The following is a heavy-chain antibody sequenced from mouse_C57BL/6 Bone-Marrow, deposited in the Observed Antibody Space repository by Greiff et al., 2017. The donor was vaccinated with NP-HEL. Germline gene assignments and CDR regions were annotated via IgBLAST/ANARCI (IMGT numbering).Heavy chain of an antibody. CDR3: ARELRPTGYYAMDY. V-gene: IGHV1-81*01. D-gene: IGHD3-2*02. Sequence: QVQLQQSGAELARPGASVKLSCKASGYTFTSYGISWVKQRTGQGLEWIGEIYPRSGNTYYIEKFKGKATLTADKSSSTAYMELRSLTSEDSAVYFCARELRPTGYYAMDYWGQGTSVTVSS. J-gene: IGHJ4*01. CDR1: GYTFTSYG. CDR2: IYPRSGNT.